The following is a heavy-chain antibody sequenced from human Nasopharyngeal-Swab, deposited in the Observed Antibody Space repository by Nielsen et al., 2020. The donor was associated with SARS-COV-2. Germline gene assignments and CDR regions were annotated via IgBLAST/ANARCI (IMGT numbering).Heavy chain of an antibody. CDR1: GFTFSSYG. CDR2: TSNDGGAT. J-gene: IGHJ3*02. CDR3: AKEMAAFDAFDI. V-gene: IGHV3-30*18. Sequence: GESLKISCVASGFTFSSYGMHWVRQAPGKGLEWVAATSNDGGATAHADSVKGRFIISRDNSKNTVYLQMDSLRADDTAVYYCAKEMAAFDAFDIWGQGTMVTVSS. D-gene: IGHD5-24*01.